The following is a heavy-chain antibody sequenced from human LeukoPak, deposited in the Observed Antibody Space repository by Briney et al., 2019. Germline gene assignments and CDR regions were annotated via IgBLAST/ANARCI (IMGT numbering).Heavy chain of an antibody. D-gene: IGHD1-26*01. CDR1: GFTFSDYS. Sequence: GGSLRLSCAASGFTFSDYSMNWVRQAPGQGLDWVSSISSRSAYISYADSVKGRFTISRDNAKNSLYLEMNSLRAEDAAVYFCVRDRSGSYPYHFDFWGQGTLVTASS. CDR2: ISSRSAYI. V-gene: IGHV3-21*01. J-gene: IGHJ4*02. CDR3: VRDRSGSYPYHFDF.